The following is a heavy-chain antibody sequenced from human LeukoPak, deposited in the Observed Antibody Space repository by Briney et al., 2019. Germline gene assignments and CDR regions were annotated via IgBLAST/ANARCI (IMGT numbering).Heavy chain of an antibody. D-gene: IGHD3-10*01. V-gene: IGHV3-7*01. CDR2: INQDGSET. Sequence: GGSLRLSCAASGFTFSNFWINWVRQTPGKGLEWVANINQDGSETYYVDSVRGRFTISRDDAKNSVYLQMNSLRAEDTAVYYCARDLRPGITMVRGVGMDVWGQGTTVTVSS. CDR1: GFTFSNFW. J-gene: IGHJ6*02. CDR3: ARDLRPGITMVRGVGMDV.